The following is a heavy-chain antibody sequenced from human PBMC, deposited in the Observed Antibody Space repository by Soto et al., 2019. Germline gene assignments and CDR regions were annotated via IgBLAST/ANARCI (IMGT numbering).Heavy chain of an antibody. CDR2: IGTAADT. Sequence: EVQLVESGGGLVQPGGSLRLSCAASGFTFSSYDMHWVRQATGKGLEWVSAIGTAADTYYPGSVKGRFTISRENAKNSLYLQMNSRRAGDTAVYYCASSRFGDGMDVWGQGTTVTVSS. D-gene: IGHD3-10*01. CDR1: GFTFSSYD. V-gene: IGHV3-13*04. J-gene: IGHJ6*02. CDR3: ASSRFGDGMDV.